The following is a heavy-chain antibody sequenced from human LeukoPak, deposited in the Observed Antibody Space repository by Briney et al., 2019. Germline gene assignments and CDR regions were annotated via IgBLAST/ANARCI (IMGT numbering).Heavy chain of an antibody. CDR2: ISWNSGTI. CDR1: GFTFDDYA. V-gene: IGHV3-9*01. J-gene: IGHJ4*02. Sequence: PGRSLRLSCAASGFTFDDYAIHWVRQAPGKGLEWVSGISWNSGTIGYADSVKGRFTISRDNAKNSLYLQMNSLRAEDTALYYCAKDVFTIIRGVLEYWGQGTLVTVSS. CDR3: AKDVFTIIRGVLEY. D-gene: IGHD3-10*01.